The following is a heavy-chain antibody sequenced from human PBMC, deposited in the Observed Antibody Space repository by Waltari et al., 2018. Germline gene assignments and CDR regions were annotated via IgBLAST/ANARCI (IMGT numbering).Heavy chain of an antibody. Sequence: QVQLQQWGAGLLKPSETLSLTCAVYGGSFSGYYWSWIRQPPGKGLEWIGEINHSGSTNYNPSLKSRVTISVDTSKNQFSLKLSSVTAADTAVYYCARRAGTTVGWFDPWGQGTLVTVSS. V-gene: IGHV4-34*01. CDR1: GGSFSGYY. J-gene: IGHJ5*02. CDR2: INHSGST. CDR3: ARRAGTTVGWFDP. D-gene: IGHD1-7*01.